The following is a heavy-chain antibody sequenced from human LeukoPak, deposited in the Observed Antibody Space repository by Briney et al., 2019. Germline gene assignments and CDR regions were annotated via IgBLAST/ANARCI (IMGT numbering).Heavy chain of an antibody. D-gene: IGHD3-16*01. V-gene: IGHV1-3*01. CDR2: VNAGNSHT. CDR3: ARGEIVITFGSSRPGDAFNI. J-gene: IGHJ3*02. CDR1: GYAFTNYA. Sequence: GASVKVSCKASGYAFTNYAIQWVRQAPGQRLEWMGWVNAGNSHTRYSPKFQGRVTIARDTSASTVYMELSSLRSEDTAVYYCARGEIVITFGSSRPGDAFNIWGQGTMVTVSS.